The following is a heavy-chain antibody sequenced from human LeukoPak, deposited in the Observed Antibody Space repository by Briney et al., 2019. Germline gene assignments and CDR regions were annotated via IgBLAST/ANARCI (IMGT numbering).Heavy chain of an antibody. J-gene: IGHJ4*02. CDR2: ISSNGGST. Sequence: GGSLRLSCAASGFTFSSYAMHWVRQAPGKGLEYVSAISSNGGSTYYADSVKGRFTISRDNSKNTLYLQMNSLRAEDTAVYYCARHQDIAAAGFDYWGQGTLVTVSS. CDR3: ARHQDIAAAGFDY. CDR1: GFTFSSYA. V-gene: IGHV3-64*04. D-gene: IGHD6-13*01.